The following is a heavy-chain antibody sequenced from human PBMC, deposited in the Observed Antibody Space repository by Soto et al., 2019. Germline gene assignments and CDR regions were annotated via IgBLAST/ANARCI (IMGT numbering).Heavy chain of an antibody. CDR1: GGTFSSYA. CDR3: ARCGGGSGYFDQRAFDY. D-gene: IGHD3-9*01. J-gene: IGHJ4*02. Sequence: QVQLVQSGAEVKKPGSSVKVSCKASGGTFSSYAISWVRQAPGQGLEWMGGIIPIFGTANYAQKFQGGVTITADESKSTAYMELSSLRSEDTAVYYCARCGGGSGYFDQRAFDYWGQGTLVTVSS. CDR2: IIPIFGTA. V-gene: IGHV1-69*01.